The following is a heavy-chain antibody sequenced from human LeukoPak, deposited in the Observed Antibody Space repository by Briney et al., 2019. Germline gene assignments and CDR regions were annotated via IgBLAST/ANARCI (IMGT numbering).Heavy chain of an antibody. CDR1: GFTFSSYS. J-gene: IGHJ4*02. CDR2: IDSSSSTI. CDR3: ASPFEY. Sequence: PGGSLRLSCAASGFTFSSYSMNWVRQAPGKGLEWVSYIDSSSSTIYYADSVKGRFTISRDNAKNSLYLQMNSLRAEDTAVYYCASPFEYCGEGKLVTVSS. V-gene: IGHV3-48*01.